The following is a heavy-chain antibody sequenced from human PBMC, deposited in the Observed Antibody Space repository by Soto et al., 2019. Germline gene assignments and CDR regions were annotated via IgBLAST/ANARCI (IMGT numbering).Heavy chain of an antibody. V-gene: IGHV1-18*01. J-gene: IGHJ4*02. CDR1: GYTFDSYG. D-gene: IGHD4-4*01. CDR2: ISTYTGNT. Sequence: QVQLVQSGAELKKPGASVRVSCKASGYTFDSYGLNWVRQAPGQGLEWMGWISTYTGNTDYPQKFQGRVTMTTDTSTNPAFLDLRSLTSDDTAVYYFLRYFSVTSGSFGCYWGQGTRVTVSS. CDR3: LRYFSVTSGSFGCY.